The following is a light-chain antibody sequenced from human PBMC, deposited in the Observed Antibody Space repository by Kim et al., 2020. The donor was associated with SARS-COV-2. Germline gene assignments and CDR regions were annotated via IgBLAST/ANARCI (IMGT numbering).Light chain of an antibody. CDR3: QQSST. J-gene: IGKJ1*01. V-gene: IGKV1-39*01. CDR2: AAS. CDR1: QSISSY. Sequence: DIQMTQSPSSLSASEGDRVTITCRASQSISSYLNWYQQKPGKAPKLLIYAASSLQSGVPSRFSGSGSGTDFTLTISSLQPEDFATYYCQQSSTFGQGTKVDIK.